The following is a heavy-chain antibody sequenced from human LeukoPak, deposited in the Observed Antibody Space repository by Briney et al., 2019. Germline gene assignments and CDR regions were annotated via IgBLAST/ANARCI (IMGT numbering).Heavy chain of an antibody. CDR2: ISAYNGNT. J-gene: IGHJ6*03. D-gene: IGHD2-15*01. CDR1: GYTFTSYG. Sequence: WASVKVSCKASGYTFTSYGISWVRQAPGQGLEWMGWISAYNGNTNYAQKLQGRVTMTTDTSTSTAYMELRSPRSDDTAVYYCASSVAARYYYYMDVWGKGTTVTVSS. V-gene: IGHV1-18*01. CDR3: ASSVAARYYYYMDV.